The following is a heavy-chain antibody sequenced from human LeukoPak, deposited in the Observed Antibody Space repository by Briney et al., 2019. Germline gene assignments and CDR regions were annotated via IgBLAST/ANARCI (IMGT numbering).Heavy chain of an antibody. CDR3: ARGSGGYDGGAWFDP. CDR2: IYHNGSP. V-gene: IGHV4-30-2*01. Sequence: PSENLPLTCAVSGGSLRRGGYPGRWTRQPPGEGLECLRYIYHNGSPYYNPSLKSRVTISVDRSKNQFSLKLSSVTAADTAVYYCARGSGGYDGGAWFDPWGQGTLVTVSS. J-gene: IGHJ5*02. D-gene: IGHD5-12*01. CDR1: GGSLRRGGYP.